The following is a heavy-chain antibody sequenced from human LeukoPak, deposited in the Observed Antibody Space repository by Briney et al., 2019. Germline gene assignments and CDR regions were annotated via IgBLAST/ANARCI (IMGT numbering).Heavy chain of an antibody. D-gene: IGHD3-10*01. J-gene: IGHJ5*02. CDR2: INSDGSST. V-gene: IGHV3-74*01. CDR1: GFTFSSYW. Sequence: GGSLRLSCAASGFTFSSYWMHWVRQAPGKGLAWVSRINSDGSSTIYADSVKGRFTISRDNAKSTLFLQMNSLRAEDTAVYFCTRSYYSSRGGRFDPWGQGTLVTVSS. CDR3: TRSYYSSRGGRFDP.